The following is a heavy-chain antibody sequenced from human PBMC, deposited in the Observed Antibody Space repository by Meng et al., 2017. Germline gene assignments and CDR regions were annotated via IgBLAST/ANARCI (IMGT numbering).Heavy chain of an antibody. V-gene: IGHV4-59*01. Sequence: SETLSLTCTVSGGSISSYYWSWIRQPPGKGLEWIGYIYYSGSTNYNPSLKSRVTISVDTSKNQFSLKQSSVTAADTAVYYCARVLLLPRTYYYDSSGYYYYFDYWGQGTLVTVSS. D-gene: IGHD3-22*01. CDR2: IYYSGST. CDR1: GGSISSYY. J-gene: IGHJ4*02. CDR3: ARVLLLPRTYYYDSSGYYYYFDY.